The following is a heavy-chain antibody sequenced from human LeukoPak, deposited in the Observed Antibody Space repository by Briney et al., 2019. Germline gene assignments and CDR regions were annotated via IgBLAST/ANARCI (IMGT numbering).Heavy chain of an antibody. V-gene: IGHV3-23*01. J-gene: IGHJ3*02. CDR2: ISGSGGST. D-gene: IGHD3-10*01. CDR3: AKAGSNDYTHAFDI. Sequence: GGSLRLSCAASGFTVSSNYMSWVRQAPGKGLEWVSAISGSGGSTYYADSVKGRFTISRDNSKNTLYLQMNSLRAEDTAVYYCAKAGSNDYTHAFDIWGQGTMVTVSS. CDR1: GFTVSSNY.